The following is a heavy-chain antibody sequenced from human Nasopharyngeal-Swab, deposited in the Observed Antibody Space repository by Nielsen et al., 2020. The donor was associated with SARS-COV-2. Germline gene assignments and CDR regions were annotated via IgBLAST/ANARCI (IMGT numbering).Heavy chain of an antibody. V-gene: IGHV4-59*13. Sequence: SETLSLTCTVSGGSISSYYWSWIRQPPGKGLEWIGYIYYSGSINYNPSLKSRVTISVDTSKNQFSLKLSSVTAADTAVYYCARGVTHSQYYYDSSGYWFDYWGQGTLVTVSS. J-gene: IGHJ4*02. D-gene: IGHD3-22*01. CDR2: IYYSGSI. CDR3: ARGVTHSQYYYDSSGYWFDY. CDR1: GGSISSYY.